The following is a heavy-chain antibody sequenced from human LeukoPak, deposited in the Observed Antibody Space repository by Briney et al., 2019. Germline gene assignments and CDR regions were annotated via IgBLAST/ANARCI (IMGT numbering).Heavy chain of an antibody. Sequence: GASVKVSCKASGYTFTGYYMHWVRQAPGQGLEWMGWINPNSGGTNYAQKFQGGVTMTRDTSISTAYMELSRLRSDGTAVYYCARASCSGGSCYPIRHWGQGTLVTVSS. J-gene: IGHJ4*02. CDR3: ARASCSGGSCYPIRH. CDR1: GYTFTGYY. D-gene: IGHD2-15*01. V-gene: IGHV1-2*02. CDR2: INPNSGGT.